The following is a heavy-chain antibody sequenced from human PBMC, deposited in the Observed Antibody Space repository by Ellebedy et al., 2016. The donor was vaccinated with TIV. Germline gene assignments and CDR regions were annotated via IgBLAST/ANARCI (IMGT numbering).Heavy chain of an antibody. Sequence: GESLKISCAASGFTFSSYSMNWVRQAPGKGLEWVSSISSSSSYIYYADSVKGRFTISRDNAKNSLYLQMNSLRAEDTAVYYCARDEFASMVRGVAYFDYWGQGTLVTVSS. J-gene: IGHJ4*02. CDR3: ARDEFASMVRGVAYFDY. D-gene: IGHD3-10*01. V-gene: IGHV3-21*01. CDR1: GFTFSSYS. CDR2: ISSSSSYI.